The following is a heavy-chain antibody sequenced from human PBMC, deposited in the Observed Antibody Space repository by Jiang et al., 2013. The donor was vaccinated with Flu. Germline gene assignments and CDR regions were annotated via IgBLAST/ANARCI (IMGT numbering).Heavy chain of an antibody. CDR2: ISAYNGNT. D-gene: IGHD3-3*01. V-gene: IGHV1-18*01. J-gene: IGHJ4*02. CDR1: GYTFTSYG. CDR3: ARDLYNRGFWSGYSIYFDY. Sequence: SGAEVKKPGASVKVSCKASGYTFTSYGISWVRQAPGQGLEWMGWISAYNGNTNYAQKLQGRVTMTTDTSTSTAYMELRSLRSDDTAVYYCARDLYNRGFWSGYSIYFDYWGQGTLVTVSS.